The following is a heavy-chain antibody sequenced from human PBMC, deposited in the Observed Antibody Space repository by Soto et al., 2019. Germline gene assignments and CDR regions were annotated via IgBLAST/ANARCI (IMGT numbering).Heavy chain of an antibody. J-gene: IGHJ5*02. V-gene: IGHV1-46*03. CDR1: GYTFTSYY. CDR2: INPSGGST. CDR3: ASSIAVTWFDP. D-gene: IGHD6-19*01. Sequence: QVQLVQSGAEVKKPGASVKASCKASGYTFTSYYMHWVRQAPGQGLEWMGIINPSGGSTSYAQKFQGRVTMTRDTSTSTVYMELSSLRSEDTAVYYCASSIAVTWFDPWGQGTLVTVSS.